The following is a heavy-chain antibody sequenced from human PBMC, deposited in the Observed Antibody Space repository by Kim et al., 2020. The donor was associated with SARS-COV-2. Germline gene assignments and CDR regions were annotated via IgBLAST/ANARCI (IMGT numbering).Heavy chain of an antibody. J-gene: IGHJ4*02. V-gene: IGHV3-9*01. Sequence: GGSLRLSCAASGFTFGDYAMHWVRQAPGKGLEWVSGISWNSGSIGYADSVKGRFTISRDNAKNSLYLQMNGLRAEDTALYYCAKGHYYDSSGFTDYWGQGTLVTVSS. CDR3: AKGHYYDSSGFTDY. CDR1: GFTFGDYA. CDR2: ISWNSGSI. D-gene: IGHD3-22*01.